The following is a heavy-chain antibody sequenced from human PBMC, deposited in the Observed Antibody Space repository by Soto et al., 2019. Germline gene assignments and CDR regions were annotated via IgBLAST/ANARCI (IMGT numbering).Heavy chain of an antibody. Sequence: SGTLSLTCAVSGGSISSSNWWSWVRQPPGKGLEWIGSIYYSGSTYNNPSLRSRVSMSIDTSKDQFSLKLKSVTAADTALYFCARQRTSVVTQAYFDVWGPGSLVTVSS. D-gene: IGHD2-21*02. CDR1: GGSISSSNW. J-gene: IGHJ4*02. V-gene: IGHV4-4*02. CDR3: ARQRTSVVTQAYFDV. CDR2: IYYSGST.